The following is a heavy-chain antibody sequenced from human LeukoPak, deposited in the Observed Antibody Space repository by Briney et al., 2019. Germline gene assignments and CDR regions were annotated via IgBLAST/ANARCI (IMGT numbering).Heavy chain of an antibody. V-gene: IGHV4-59*01. CDR2: ISYSGSP. Sequence: SETLSLTCTVSGGSISSYSWNWIRQPPGKRLEWIGYISYSGSPNYNPSLKSRVTISVDTSKNQFSLKLNSVTAADTAVYYCASSSSWFRYFDYWGQGTLVTVSS. J-gene: IGHJ4*02. D-gene: IGHD6-13*01. CDR1: GGSISSYS. CDR3: ASSSSWFRYFDY.